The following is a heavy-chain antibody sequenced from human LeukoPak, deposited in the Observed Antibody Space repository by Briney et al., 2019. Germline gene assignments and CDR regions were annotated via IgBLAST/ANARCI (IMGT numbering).Heavy chain of an antibody. CDR2: ISGSGGST. D-gene: IGHD6-19*01. J-gene: IGHJ4*02. V-gene: IGHV3-23*01. Sequence: PGGSLRLSCAASGFTFSSYAMSWVRQAPGKGLEWVSAISGSGGSTYYADSVKGRFTISRDNSKNTLYLQMNSLRAEDTAVYYCAKVNPPRGGRSGWYETNDYWGQGTLVTVSS. CDR3: AKVNPPRGGRSGWYETNDY. CDR1: GFTFSSYA.